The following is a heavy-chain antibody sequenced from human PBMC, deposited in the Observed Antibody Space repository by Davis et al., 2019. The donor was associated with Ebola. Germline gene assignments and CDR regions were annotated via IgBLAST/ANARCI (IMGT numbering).Heavy chain of an antibody. CDR2: VYYTGDT. Sequence: SETLSLTCIVSGGSINGNSYYWGWIRQSPGKGLEWIGNVYYTGDTYYTPSLKSRVTISVDTSKNQFSLKLSSVTAADTAVYYCAREDYSLRHWFDPWGQGTLVTVSS. CDR1: GGSINGNSYY. D-gene: IGHD4-17*01. V-gene: IGHV4-39*07. J-gene: IGHJ5*02. CDR3: AREDYSLRHWFDP.